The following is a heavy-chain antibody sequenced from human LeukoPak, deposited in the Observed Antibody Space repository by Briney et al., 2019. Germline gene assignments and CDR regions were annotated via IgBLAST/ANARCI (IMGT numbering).Heavy chain of an antibody. CDR1: GFTFDAYA. CDR3: AKDSVYDSSGYYSN. CDR2: ISWNSGSI. Sequence: PGGSLRLSCAASGFTFDAYAMPWVRQAPGKGLEWVSGISWNSGSIGYADSVKGRFTISRDNAKNSLYLQMNSLGAEDTALYYCAKDSVYDSSGYYSNWGQGTLVTVSS. V-gene: IGHV3-9*01. D-gene: IGHD3-22*01. J-gene: IGHJ4*02.